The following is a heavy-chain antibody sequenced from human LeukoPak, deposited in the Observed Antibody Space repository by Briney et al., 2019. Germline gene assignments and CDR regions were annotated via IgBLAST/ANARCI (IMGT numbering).Heavy chain of an antibody. Sequence: PGGSLRLSCAASGFTFSSYAMSWVRQAPGKGLEWVSAISGSGGSRYYADSVKGRFTISRDNSKNTLYLQMNSLRAEDTAVYYCAKEPRGRWGITTVRGVAHWFDPWGQGTLVTVSS. J-gene: IGHJ5*02. CDR3: AKEPRGRWGITTVRGVAHWFDP. V-gene: IGHV3-23*01. CDR1: GFTFSSYA. D-gene: IGHD3-10*01. CDR2: ISGSGGSR.